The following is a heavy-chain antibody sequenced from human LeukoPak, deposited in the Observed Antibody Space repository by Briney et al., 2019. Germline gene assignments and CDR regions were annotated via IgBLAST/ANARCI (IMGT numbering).Heavy chain of an antibody. J-gene: IGHJ4*02. CDR2: INPNSGGT. D-gene: IGHD3-10*01. V-gene: IGHV1-2*02. CDR1: GYTFTGYY. Sequence: ASVKVSCKASGYTFTGYYMHWVRQAPGRGLEWMGWINPNSGGTNYAQKFQGRVTMTRDTSISTAYMELSRLRSDDTAVYYCARDGELLWFGEFRTNFYYFDYWGQGTLVTVSS. CDR3: ARDGELLWFGEFRTNFYYFDY.